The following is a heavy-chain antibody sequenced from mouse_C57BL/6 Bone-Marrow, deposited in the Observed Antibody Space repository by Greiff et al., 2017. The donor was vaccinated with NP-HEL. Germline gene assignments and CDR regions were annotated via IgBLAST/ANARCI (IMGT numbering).Heavy chain of an antibody. J-gene: IGHJ4*01. D-gene: IGHD2-1*01. CDR2: IYPRSGNT. V-gene: IGHV1-81*01. CDR3: ARGACNYEVFYAMDY. Sequence: QVQLQQSGAELARPGASVKLSCKASGYTFTSYGISWVKQRTGQGLEWIGEIYPRSGNTYYNEKFKGKATLTADTSSRAAYMELRSLRSENAAVYFCARGACNYEVFYAMDYWGQGTSVTVSS. CDR1: GYTFTSYG.